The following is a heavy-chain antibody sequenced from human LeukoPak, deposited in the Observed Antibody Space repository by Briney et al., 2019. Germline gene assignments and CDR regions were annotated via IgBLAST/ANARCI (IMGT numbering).Heavy chain of an antibody. V-gene: IGHV3-7*01. Sequence: PGGSLRLSCAAAGFNFGSYGMSWVRQAPGKGLEWVANIKQDGSEKYYVDSVKGRLTISRDNANNSLYLQMNSLRDEDAAVYYCVRDEFQLPKADWFDPWGQGTLVTVSS. CDR3: VRDEFQLPKADWFDP. CDR2: IKQDGSEK. J-gene: IGHJ5*02. D-gene: IGHD2-2*01. CDR1: GFNFGSYG.